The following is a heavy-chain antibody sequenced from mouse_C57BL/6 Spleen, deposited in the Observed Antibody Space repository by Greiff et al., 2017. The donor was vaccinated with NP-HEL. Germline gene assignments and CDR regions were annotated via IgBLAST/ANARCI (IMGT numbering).Heavy chain of an antibody. Sequence: VQLQQPGAELVRPGSSVKLSCKASGYTFTSYWMHWVKQRPIQGLEWIGNIDPSDSATHYNQKFKDKATLTVDKSSSQAYMQLSSLTSEDSAVYYCARGAYDSNFDYWGQGTTLTVSS. D-gene: IGHD2-5*01. CDR1: GYTFTSYW. J-gene: IGHJ2*01. CDR2: IDPSDSAT. CDR3: ARGAYDSNFDY. V-gene: IGHV1-52*01.